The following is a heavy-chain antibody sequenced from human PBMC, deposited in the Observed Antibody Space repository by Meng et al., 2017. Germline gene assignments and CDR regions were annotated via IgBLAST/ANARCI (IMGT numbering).Heavy chain of an antibody. CDR3: ARSDWFDP. CDR1: GFTFRNYW. CDR2: IKPDGTMT. Sequence: EVQLVGPGGGLVQAGGSLRLSCTASGFTFRNYWMHWVRQAPGKGLVWVSRIKPDGTMTVYADSVKGRFTISRDNAKNTLYLQMNSLRSDDTAVYYCARSDWFDPWGQGTVVTVSS. V-gene: IGHV3-74*01. J-gene: IGHJ5*02.